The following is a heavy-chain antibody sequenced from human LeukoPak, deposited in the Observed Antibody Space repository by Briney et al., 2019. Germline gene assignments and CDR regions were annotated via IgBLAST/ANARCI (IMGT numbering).Heavy chain of an antibody. J-gene: IGHJ4*02. D-gene: IGHD3-3*01. V-gene: IGHV4-59*08. CDR3: ARHGMTRREADDC. CDR2: IYYSGST. Sequence: PSETLSLTCTVSGGSISSYYWSWIRQPPGKGLEWIGYIYYSGSTNYNPSLKSRVTISVDTSKNQFSLKLSSVTAADTAVYYCARHGMTRREADDCWGQGTLVTVSS. CDR1: GGSISSYY.